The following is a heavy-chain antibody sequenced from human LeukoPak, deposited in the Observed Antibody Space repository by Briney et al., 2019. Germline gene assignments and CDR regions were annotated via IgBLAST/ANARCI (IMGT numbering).Heavy chain of an antibody. Sequence: SETLSLTCTVSGGSISSYYWSWIRQPPGKGLEWIGYIYYSGSTNYNPSLKSRVTISVDTSKNQFSLKLSSVTAADTAVYYCASFGRFEGTFDYWGQGTLVAVSS. V-gene: IGHV4-59*08. CDR3: ASFGRFEGTFDY. CDR1: GGSISSYY. D-gene: IGHD1-26*01. CDR2: IYYSGST. J-gene: IGHJ4*02.